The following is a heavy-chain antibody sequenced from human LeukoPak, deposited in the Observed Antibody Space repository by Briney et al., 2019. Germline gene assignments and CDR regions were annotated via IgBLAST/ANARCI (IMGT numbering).Heavy chain of an antibody. D-gene: IGHD1-26*01. J-gene: IGHJ4*02. CDR2: IYYSGIT. CDR1: GGSISGYY. Sequence: SETLSLTCTVSGGSISGYYWSCMRQPPGKGLEWIGNIYYSGITNYNPSLKSRVTISVDTSKNQFSLKLSSVTAADTAVYYCSIGRFQVVVGRDCWGQGTLVTVSS. CDR3: SIGRFQVVVGRDC. V-gene: IGHV4-59*01.